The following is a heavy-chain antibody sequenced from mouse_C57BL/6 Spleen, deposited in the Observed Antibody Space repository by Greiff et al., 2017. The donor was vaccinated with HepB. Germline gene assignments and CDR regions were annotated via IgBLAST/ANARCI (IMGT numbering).Heavy chain of an antibody. J-gene: IGHJ4*01. CDR2: ISNLAYSI. CDR1: GFTFSDYG. Sequence: EVQLVESGGGLVQPGGSLKLSCAASGFTFSDYGMAWVRQAPRKGPEWVAFISNLAYSIYYADTVTGRFTISRENAKNTLYLEMSSLRSEDTAMYYCARLGYYYGSRDAMDYWGQGTSVTVSS. D-gene: IGHD1-1*01. V-gene: IGHV5-15*01. CDR3: ARLGYYYGSRDAMDY.